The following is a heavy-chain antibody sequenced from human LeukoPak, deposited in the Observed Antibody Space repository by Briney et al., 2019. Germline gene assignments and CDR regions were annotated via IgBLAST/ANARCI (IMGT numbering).Heavy chain of an antibody. Sequence: PGGSLRLSCAASGFTFSSYSMNWVRQAPGKGLEWVSYISSSSSTIYYADSVKGRFTISRDNAKNSLYLQMNSLRAEDTAVYYCARSQPRSSSGLDYWGQGTLVTVSS. CDR3: ARSQPRSSSGLDY. D-gene: IGHD6-6*01. J-gene: IGHJ4*02. V-gene: IGHV3-48*01. CDR2: ISSSSSTI. CDR1: GFTFSSYS.